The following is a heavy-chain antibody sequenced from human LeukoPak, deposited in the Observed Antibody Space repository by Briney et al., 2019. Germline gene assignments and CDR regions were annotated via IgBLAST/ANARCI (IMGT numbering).Heavy chain of an antibody. CDR2: IYYTGST. CDR3: AREGSSGWSLGY. CDR1: RGSISTYY. V-gene: IGHV4-59*12. Sequence: PSETLSLTCTVSRGSISTYYWTWIRQPPGKGLEWIGYIYYTGSTNYNPSLESRVTISVDKSKNQFSLNLNSVTAADTAVYYCAREGSSGWSLGYWGQGTLVTVSS. J-gene: IGHJ4*02. D-gene: IGHD6-19*01.